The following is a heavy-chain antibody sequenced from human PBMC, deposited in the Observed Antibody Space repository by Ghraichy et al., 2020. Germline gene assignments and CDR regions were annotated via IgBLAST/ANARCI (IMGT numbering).Heavy chain of an antibody. V-gene: IGHV3-48*02. Sequence: GESLNISCVGSGFTLSSYSMNWVRQSPGKGLEWVAYITSSSRTISYADSVKGRFTISRDNAQNSLYLQMNSLRDEDTAVYYCARGATVVRFFYYDGMDVWGQGTTVTVSS. CDR3: ARGATVVRFFYYDGMDV. CDR1: GFTLSSYS. J-gene: IGHJ6*02. D-gene: IGHD4-23*01. CDR2: ITSSSRTI.